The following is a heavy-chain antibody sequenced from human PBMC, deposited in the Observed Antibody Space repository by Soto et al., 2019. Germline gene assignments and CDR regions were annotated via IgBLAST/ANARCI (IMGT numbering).Heavy chain of an antibody. D-gene: IGHD2-2*01. CDR2: INVNNGNT. J-gene: IGHJ4*02. CDR1: GDTFASYG. V-gene: IGHV1-18*01. Sequence: QVQLVQSGAEVKKPGASVKVSCKASGDTFASYGINWVRQAPGQGLEWMGWINVNNGNTNYAQKFQDRVTMTTDTSTTTVYMELRSLRSDDTAVYYCAGDIRVGQGFDYWGQGPLITVSS. CDR3: AGDIRVGQGFDY.